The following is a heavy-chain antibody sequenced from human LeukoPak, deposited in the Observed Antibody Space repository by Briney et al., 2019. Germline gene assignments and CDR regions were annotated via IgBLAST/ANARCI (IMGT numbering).Heavy chain of an antibody. J-gene: IGHJ6*02. Sequence: GGSLRLSCAASGFTFSRYGMHWLRQAPGTGLEWVAVIWYDGSNEAYADSVKGRFTISRDNSKNTLYLQMNSLRAEDTAVYYCAKGDYGMDVWGQGTTVTVSS. V-gene: IGHV3-30*02. CDR3: AKGDYGMDV. CDR2: IWYDGSNE. CDR1: GFTFSRYG.